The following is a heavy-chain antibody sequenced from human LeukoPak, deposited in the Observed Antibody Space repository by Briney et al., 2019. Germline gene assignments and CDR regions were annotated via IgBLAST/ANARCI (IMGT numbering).Heavy chain of an antibody. CDR2: IKSKTDGGAT. CDR3: TTGVVAFDS. V-gene: IGHV3-15*01. CDR1: GFTFSNAW. Sequence: GGSLRLSCAASGFTFSNAWMSWVRQAPGKGLVWVGRIKSKTDGGATDYAAPVKGRFTISRDDSKTMIYLQMNSLKTEDTAVYYCTTGVVAFDSWGQGALVTASS. J-gene: IGHJ4*02. D-gene: IGHD3-16*02.